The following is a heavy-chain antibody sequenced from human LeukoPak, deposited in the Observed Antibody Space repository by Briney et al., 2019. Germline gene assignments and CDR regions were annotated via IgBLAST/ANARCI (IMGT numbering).Heavy chain of an antibody. Sequence: GGSLRLSCAASGFTFSSYAMSWVRQAPGKGLEWVSAISGSGGSTYYADSVKGRFTISRDNSKDTLYLQMNSLRAEDTAIYYCVKLRTGTATNFDYWGQGTLVTVSS. CDR1: GFTFSSYA. CDR3: VKLRTGTATNFDY. CDR2: ISGSGGST. J-gene: IGHJ4*02. D-gene: IGHD1-1*01. V-gene: IGHV3-23*01.